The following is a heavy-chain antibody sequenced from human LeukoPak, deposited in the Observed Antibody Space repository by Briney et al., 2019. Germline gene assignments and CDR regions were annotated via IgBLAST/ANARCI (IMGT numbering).Heavy chain of an antibody. CDR2: IKSKTDGGTT. V-gene: IGHV3-15*01. CDR1: GFTFSNAW. D-gene: IGHD6-19*01. J-gene: IGHJ4*02. CDR3: TPMGEQWLAYFDY. Sequence: PGGSLRLSCAASGFTFSNAWMSWVRQAPGKGLEWVGRIKSKTDGGTTDYAAPVKGRFTISRDDSKNTLYLQMNSLKTEDTAVYYCTPMGEQWLAYFDYWGQGTLVTVSS.